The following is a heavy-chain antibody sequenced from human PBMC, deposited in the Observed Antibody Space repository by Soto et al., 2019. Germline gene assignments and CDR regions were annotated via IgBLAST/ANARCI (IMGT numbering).Heavy chain of an antibody. Sequence: EVQLVESGGGLVQPGGSLGLSCAASGFTFSSYDMHWVRQATGKGLEWVSTIGTTGDTYYPDSVKGRFTISRENAKNSLYLQLNSLSAGDTAVYYCARGRTASGTYPTPFDYWGQGTLVTVSS. J-gene: IGHJ4*02. V-gene: IGHV3-13*04. CDR1: GFTFSSYD. CDR3: ARGRTASGTYPTPFDY. CDR2: IGTTGDT. D-gene: IGHD3-10*01.